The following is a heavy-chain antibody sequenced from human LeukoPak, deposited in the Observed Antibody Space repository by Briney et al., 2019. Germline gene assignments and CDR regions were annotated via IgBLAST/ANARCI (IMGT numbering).Heavy chain of an antibody. CDR1: GGSITNRNW. J-gene: IGHJ3*02. CDR2: IYHTGIT. CDR3: ARVFELGMNAVDI. V-gene: IGHV4-4*02. D-gene: IGHD7-27*01. Sequence: SGTMSLTCTISGGSITNRNWWSWVRQPPGKGLEWIGEIYHTGITKYSPSLKSRVTISVDKSKNQFSLNVTSVTAADTAIYYCARVFELGMNAVDIWGQGTMVIVSS.